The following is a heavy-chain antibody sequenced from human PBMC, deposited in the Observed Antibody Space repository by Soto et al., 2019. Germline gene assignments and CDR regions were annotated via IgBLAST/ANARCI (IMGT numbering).Heavy chain of an antibody. CDR1: GFTSSTYT. CDR3: ARDQPGYSYGYGLGY. D-gene: IGHD5-18*01. V-gene: IGHV3-21*01. Sequence: EVQLVESGGGLVKPGGSLRLSFEASGFTSSTYTMTWVRRPPGKGLGWASPISSSSSYIYYPAPVKGRFTIARDNAKNSLYLQMNSLRAEDTAVYYCARDQPGYSYGYGLGYWGQGTLVTVSS. CDR2: ISSSSSYI. J-gene: IGHJ4*02.